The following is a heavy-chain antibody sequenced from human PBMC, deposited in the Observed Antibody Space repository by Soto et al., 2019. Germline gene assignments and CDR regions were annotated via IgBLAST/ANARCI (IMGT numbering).Heavy chain of an antibody. CDR3: ARFSGGVYNTYYFYYGMDV. CDR2: ITTYNGNT. D-gene: IGHD2-15*01. J-gene: IGHJ6*02. V-gene: IGHV1-18*04. CDR1: GYSFTSYG. Sequence: AAVKVSCKASGYSFTSYGISWVRQAPGQGXDWMGWITTYNGNTKYAQDLQGRVTMTTDTSTSTAYMELRSLRSDDTAVYYCARFSGGVYNTYYFYYGMDVWGQGTTVTVSS.